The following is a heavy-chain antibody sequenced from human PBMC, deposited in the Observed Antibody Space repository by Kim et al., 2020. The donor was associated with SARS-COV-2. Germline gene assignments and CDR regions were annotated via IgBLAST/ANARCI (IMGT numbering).Heavy chain of an antibody. D-gene: IGHD6-13*01. V-gene: IGHV1-46*01. J-gene: IGHJ6*02. Sequence: ASVKVSCKASGYTFTSYYMHWVRQAPGQGLEWMGIINPSGGSTSYAQKFQGRVTMTRDTSTSTVYMELSSLRSEDTAVYYCARPIAAAGNYYYYGMDVWGRGTTVTVSS. CDR2: INPSGGST. CDR3: ARPIAAAGNYYYYGMDV. CDR1: GYTFTSYY.